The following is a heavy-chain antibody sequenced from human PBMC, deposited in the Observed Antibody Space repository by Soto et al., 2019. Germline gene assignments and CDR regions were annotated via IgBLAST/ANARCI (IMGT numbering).Heavy chain of an antibody. CDR3: AKGICSSGSCALDY. J-gene: IGHJ4*02. V-gene: IGHV3-23*01. CDR1: GFTFSSYA. CDR2: FSASTTT. Sequence: GGSLRLSCAASGFTFSSYAISWVRQAPGKGLEWVSAFSASTTTYYADSVKGRFTISRDNSKNTLSLQMNSLRAEDTAVYYCAKGICSSGSCALDYWGQGTLVTVSS. D-gene: IGHD2-15*01.